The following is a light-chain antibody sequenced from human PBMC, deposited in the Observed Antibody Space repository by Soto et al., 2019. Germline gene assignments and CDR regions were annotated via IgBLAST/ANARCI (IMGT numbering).Light chain of an antibody. CDR2: DVS. CDR1: SSDVGFYNY. Sequence: QSVLTQPASVSGSPGQSITISCTGTSSDVGFYNYVSWYQHHPGKVHKVMIYDVSDRPSGVSNRFSGSKSGNTASLTISGLQAEDEADYYCNSYTSSSTYVFGTGTKVTVL. J-gene: IGLJ1*01. CDR3: NSYTSSSTYV. V-gene: IGLV2-14*03.